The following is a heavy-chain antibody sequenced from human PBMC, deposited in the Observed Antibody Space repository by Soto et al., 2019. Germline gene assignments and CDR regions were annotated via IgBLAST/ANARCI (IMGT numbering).Heavy chain of an antibody. CDR2: FYYTGSI. CDR3: ARSMFYSEGGNYSPFEY. D-gene: IGHD3-22*01. Sequence: QVQLQESGAGLVKPSETLSLTCTVSGGSVSSGNYYWSWLRQPPGKVLEWIGYFYYTGSINYNLSLQRRFTIFIDASNHQSSLRLSSVAAAATAAYYCARSMFYSEGGNYSPFEYWGQGTLLTAAS. J-gene: IGHJ4*02. V-gene: IGHV4-61*01. CDR1: GGSVSSGNYY.